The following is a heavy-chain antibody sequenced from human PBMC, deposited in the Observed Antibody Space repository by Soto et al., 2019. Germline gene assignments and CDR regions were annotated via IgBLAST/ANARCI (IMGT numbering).Heavy chain of an antibody. CDR1: GGTFSSYT. Sequence: QVQLVQSGAEVKKPGSSVKVSCKASGGTFSSYTISWVRQAPGQGLEWMGRIIPILGIANYAQKFQGRVTITADKSTSTAYMELSSLRSEDTAVYYCARSKHSIAPRSSHFDYWGQGTLVTVSS. CDR3: ARSKHSIAPRSSHFDY. D-gene: IGHD6-6*01. V-gene: IGHV1-69*02. CDR2: IIPILGIA. J-gene: IGHJ4*02.